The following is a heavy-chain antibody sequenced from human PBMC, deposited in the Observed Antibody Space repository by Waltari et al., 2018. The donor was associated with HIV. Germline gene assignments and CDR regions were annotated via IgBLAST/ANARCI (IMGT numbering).Heavy chain of an antibody. CDR2: INHSGST. J-gene: IGHJ5*02. V-gene: IGHV4-34*01. D-gene: IGHD2-2*01. Sequence: QVQLQQWGAGLLKPSETLSLTCAVYGGSFRGYYWSWIRQPPGKGLEWIGEINHSGSTNYNPSLKSRVTISVDTSKNQFSLKLSSVTAADTAVYYCARGFVVPAAIPGNWFDPWGQGTLVTVSS. CDR1: GGSFRGYY. CDR3: ARGFVVPAAIPGNWFDP.